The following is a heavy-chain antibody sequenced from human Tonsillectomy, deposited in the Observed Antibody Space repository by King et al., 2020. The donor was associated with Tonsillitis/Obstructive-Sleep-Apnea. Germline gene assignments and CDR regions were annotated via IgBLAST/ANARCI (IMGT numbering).Heavy chain of an antibody. J-gene: IGHJ4*02. Sequence: LQLQESGPGLVKASETLSLTCAVSGGSITSNNFYWGWIRQPPGKGLEWIGSIYYRGSTYYNPYLKSRVTISVDTSKNHFSLKLSSVTDADTAVYYCARHARKTIFGVVITYFDYWGQGTLVTVSS. CDR1: GGSITSNNFY. D-gene: IGHD3-3*01. V-gene: IGHV4-39*01. CDR2: IYYRGST. CDR3: ARHARKTIFGVVITYFDY.